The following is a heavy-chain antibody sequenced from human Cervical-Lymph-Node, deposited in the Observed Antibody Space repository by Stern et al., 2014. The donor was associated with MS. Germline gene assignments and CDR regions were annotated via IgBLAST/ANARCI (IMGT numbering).Heavy chain of an antibody. J-gene: IGHJ4*02. CDR2: VDWDDDE. D-gene: IGHD5-24*01. CDR1: GFSLTTPGMC. V-gene: IGHV2-70*01. CDR3: ARIYHRDGYNCPFRPFDY. Sequence: SGPALVKPTQTLTLTCSFSGFSLTTPGMCVNWIRQPPGKALEWLGLVDWDDDEYYNTTPKTRLTTFKDTTKNQLVLTMTNMDPLDTATYYCARIYHRDGYNCPFRPFDYWGQGTLVTVSS.